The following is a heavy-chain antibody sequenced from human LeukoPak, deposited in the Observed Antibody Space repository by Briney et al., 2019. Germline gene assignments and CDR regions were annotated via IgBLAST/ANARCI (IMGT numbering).Heavy chain of an antibody. CDR1: GGSISSSSYY. V-gene: IGHV4-39*02. J-gene: IGHJ4*02. Sequence: SETLSLTCTVSGGSISSSSYYWGWIRQPPGQGLEWIGSIYYSENIFYTGRTYQNPSLRGRVSISVDTSNNQISLRLSSVTASDTAVYYCAREGGYGSGGLDFWGQGALVTVSS. CDR2: IYYSENIFYTGRT. CDR3: AREGGYGSGGLDF. D-gene: IGHD3-10*01.